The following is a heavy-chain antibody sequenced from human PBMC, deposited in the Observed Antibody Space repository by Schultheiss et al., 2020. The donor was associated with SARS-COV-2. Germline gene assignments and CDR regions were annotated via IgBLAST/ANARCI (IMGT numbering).Heavy chain of an antibody. J-gene: IGHJ4*02. Sequence: GGSLRLSCAASGFTFSSYGMHWVRQAPGKGLEWVAVIWYDGSNKYYADSVKGRFTISRDNSKNTLYLQMNSLRSEDTAVYYCAREKQVLAFDYWGQGTLVTVSS. CDR3: AREKQVLAFDY. D-gene: IGHD2-15*01. CDR2: IWYDGSNK. V-gene: IGHV3-33*08. CDR1: GFTFSSYG.